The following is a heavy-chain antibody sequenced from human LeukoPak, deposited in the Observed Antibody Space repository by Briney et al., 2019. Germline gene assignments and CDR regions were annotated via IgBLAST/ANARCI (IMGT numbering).Heavy chain of an antibody. V-gene: IGHV4-31*03. CDR2: ISDRGST. CDR3: ARGPRGSAYCGGDCYSPFDY. CDR1: GGSLSSGGFY. D-gene: IGHD2-21*02. Sequence: PSQTLSLTCTVSGGSLSSGGFYWNWIRQHPEKGLEWIGYISDRGSTYHNPSLKSRLAISVDTSKNQLSLKLSSVTAADTAVYYCARGPRGSAYCGGDCYSPFDYWGQGTLVTVSS. J-gene: IGHJ4*02.